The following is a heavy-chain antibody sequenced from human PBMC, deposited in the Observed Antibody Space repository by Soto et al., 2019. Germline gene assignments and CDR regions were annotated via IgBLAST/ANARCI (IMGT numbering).Heavy chain of an antibody. J-gene: IGHJ4*02. D-gene: IGHD3-3*01. CDR2: IAFNSGNT. V-gene: IGHV3-9*01. Sequence: HPGGSLRLSCAASGFTFDDYAMHWVRQAPGKGLEWVSGIAFNSGNTAYADSVKGRFTISRDNAKNSLYLQMNSLRAEDTALYYCAKDLRTRWIFGNFDSWGQGTLVTVSS. CDR3: AKDLRTRWIFGNFDS. CDR1: GFTFDDYA.